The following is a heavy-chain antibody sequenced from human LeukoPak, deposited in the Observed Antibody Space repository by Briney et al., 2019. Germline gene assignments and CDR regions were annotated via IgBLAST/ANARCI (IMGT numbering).Heavy chain of an antibody. J-gene: IGHJ5*02. V-gene: IGHV3-23*01. CDR2: ISGSGGST. Sequence: SGGSLRLSCAASGFTFSSYAMSWVRQAPGKGLEWVSAISGSGGSTYYADSVKGRFTISRDNSKNTLYLQMSSLRADDTAVYYCAARPYCTTATCPKTNWFDPWGQGTLVTVSS. CDR1: GFTFSSYA. D-gene: IGHD2-8*01. CDR3: AARPYCTTATCPKTNWFDP.